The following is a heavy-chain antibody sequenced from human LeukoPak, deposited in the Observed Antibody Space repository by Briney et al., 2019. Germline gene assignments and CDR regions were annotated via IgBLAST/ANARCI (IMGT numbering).Heavy chain of an antibody. J-gene: IGHJ4*02. V-gene: IGHV3-30*02. CDR2: IRYDGSNK. CDR3: AFTIFGVADFDY. CDR1: GFTFSSYG. D-gene: IGHD3-3*01. Sequence: GGSLRLSCAASGFTFSSYGMHWVRQAPGKGLEWVAFIRYDGSNKYYADSVKGRFTISRDNSKNTLYLQMNSLRAEDTAVYYCAFTIFGVADFDYWGQGTLVTVSS.